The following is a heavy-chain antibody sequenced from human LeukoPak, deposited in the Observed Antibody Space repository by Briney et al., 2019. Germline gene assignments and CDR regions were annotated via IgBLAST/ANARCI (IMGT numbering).Heavy chain of an antibody. V-gene: IGHV1-46*01. CDR3: ARGPDSSGYPFDY. Sequence: ASVKVSCKASGYTFTRYYLDWVRQAPGQGLGWMGMIIPGGGSTSYAQKFQGRVTMTRDTSTSTVYMELSSLRSEDTAVYYCARGPDSSGYPFDYWGQGTLVTVSS. D-gene: IGHD3-22*01. J-gene: IGHJ4*02. CDR1: GYTFTRYY. CDR2: IIPGGGST.